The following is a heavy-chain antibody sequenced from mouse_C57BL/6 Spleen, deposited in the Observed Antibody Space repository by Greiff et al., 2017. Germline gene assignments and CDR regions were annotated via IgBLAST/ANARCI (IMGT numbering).Heavy chain of an antibody. CDR3: GGGPRGAY. CDR1: GYAFSSSW. J-gene: IGHJ3*01. Sequence: QVQLQQSGPELVKPGASVKISCKASGYAFSSSWMNWVKQRPGKGLEWIGRIYPGDGDTNYNGKFKGKATLTADKASSTAYMQLSSLTSDDSAVYFCGGGPRGAYWGQGTLVTVSA. CDR2: IYPGDGDT. V-gene: IGHV1-82*01.